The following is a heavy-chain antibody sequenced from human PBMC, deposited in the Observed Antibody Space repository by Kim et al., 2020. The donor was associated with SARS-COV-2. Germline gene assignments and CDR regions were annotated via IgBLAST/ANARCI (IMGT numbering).Heavy chain of an antibody. Sequence: GESLKISCKGSGYIFTNYWTGWVRQMPGKGLEWMGVVNPGYSDTRYGQSFQGQVTISADKSSNTIYLQWSSLKASDTAMYYCARGSGSWRDFFDYWGQGTMVTVSS. D-gene: IGHD6-19*01. J-gene: IGHJ4*02. CDR3: ARGSGSWRDFFDY. V-gene: IGHV5-51*01. CDR2: VNPGYSDT. CDR1: GYIFTNYW.